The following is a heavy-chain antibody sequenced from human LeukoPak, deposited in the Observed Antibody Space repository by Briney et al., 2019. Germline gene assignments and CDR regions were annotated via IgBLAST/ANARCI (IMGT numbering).Heavy chain of an antibody. CDR2: IYHSGST. J-gene: IGHJ4*02. CDR3: ARGRGNYYDSSGYYWAD. D-gene: IGHD3-22*01. V-gene: IGHV4-4*02. CDR1: GGSISSSNW. Sequence: PSGTLSLTCAVSGGSISSSNWWSWVRQPPGKGLEWIGEIYHSGSTNYNPSLKSRVTISVDKSKNQFSLKLSSVTAADTAVYYCARGRGNYYDSSGYYWADWGQGTLVTVSS.